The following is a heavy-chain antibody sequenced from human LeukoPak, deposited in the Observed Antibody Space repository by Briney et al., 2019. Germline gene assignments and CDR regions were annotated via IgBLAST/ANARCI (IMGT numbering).Heavy chain of an antibody. CDR1: GFTFSSYW. J-gene: IGHJ3*02. CDR2: INHNGNVN. CDR3: ARGVGI. D-gene: IGHD3-16*01. V-gene: IGHV3-7*03. Sequence: GGSLRLSCAASGFTFSSYWMNWARQAPGKGLEWVASINHNGNVNYYVDSVKGRFTISRDNSKNTLYLQMNSLRAEDTAVYYCARGVGIWGQGTMVTVSS.